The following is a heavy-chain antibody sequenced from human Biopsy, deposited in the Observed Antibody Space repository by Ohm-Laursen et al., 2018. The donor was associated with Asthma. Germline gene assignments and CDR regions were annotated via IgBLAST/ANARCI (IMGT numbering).Heavy chain of an antibody. Sequence: SSVKVSCNASGDSFSNYAISWVRQAPGQGLEWMGGLIPVLGTPDHAQMFEGRVTITADESMSTAYMELSSLSSEDTAVYYCARGYSGSDRIVYYYSGLEVWGQGTTVTVSS. D-gene: IGHD5-12*01. V-gene: IGHV1-69*01. CDR2: LIPVLGTP. CDR3: ARGYSGSDRIVYYYSGLEV. CDR1: GDSFSNYA. J-gene: IGHJ6*02.